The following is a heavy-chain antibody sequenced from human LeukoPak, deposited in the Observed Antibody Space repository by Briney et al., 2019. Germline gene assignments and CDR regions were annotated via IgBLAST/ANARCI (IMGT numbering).Heavy chain of an antibody. CDR3: ASTSGSSGWYSPPDY. D-gene: IGHD6-19*01. V-gene: IGHV1-69*04. Sequence: SVKVSCKASGGTFSSYAISWVRQAPGQGLEWMGKIIPIFGIANYAQKFQGRVTITADKSTSTAYMELSSLRSVDTAVYYCASTSGSSGWYSPPDYWGQGTLVTVSS. CDR1: GGTFSSYA. J-gene: IGHJ4*02. CDR2: IIPIFGIA.